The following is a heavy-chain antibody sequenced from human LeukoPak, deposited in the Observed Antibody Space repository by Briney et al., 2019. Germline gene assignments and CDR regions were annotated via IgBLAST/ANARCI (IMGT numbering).Heavy chain of an antibody. D-gene: IGHD2-2*01. V-gene: IGHV1-2*02. CDR2: INPNSGGT. CDR1: GYTFTGYY. CDR3: ARDKARPSSTPVGW. J-gene: IGHJ4*02. Sequence: ASVKVSCEASGYTFTGYYMHWVRQAPGQGLEWMGWINPNSGGTNYAQKFQGRVTMTRDTSISTAYMELSRLRSDDTAVYYCARDKARPSSTPVGWWGQGTLVTVSS.